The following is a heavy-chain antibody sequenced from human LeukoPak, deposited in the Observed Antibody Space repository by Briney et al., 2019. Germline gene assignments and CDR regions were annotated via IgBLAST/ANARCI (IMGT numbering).Heavy chain of an antibody. D-gene: IGHD2-8*01. CDR2: ISYDGSNK. V-gene: IGHV3-30*04. CDR1: GFTFSSYA. Sequence: GGSLRLSCAASGFTFSSYAMHWVRQAPGKGLEWVAVISYDGSNKYYAGSVKGRFTISRDNSKNTLYLQMNSLRAEDTAVYYCAREMVVLGAFDIWGQGTMVTVSS. J-gene: IGHJ3*02. CDR3: AREMVVLGAFDI.